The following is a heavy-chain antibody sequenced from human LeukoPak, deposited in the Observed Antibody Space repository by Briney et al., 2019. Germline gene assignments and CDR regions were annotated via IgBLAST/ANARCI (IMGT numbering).Heavy chain of an antibody. D-gene: IGHD3-10*01. CDR2: IYYSGST. J-gene: IGHJ6*03. V-gene: IGHV4-39*07. CDR1: GGSISSNSYY. CDR3: ARGREDGSGSYQGYYMDV. Sequence: SETLSLTCTVSGGSISSNSYYWGWIRQSPGKGLEWIGSIYYSGSTYYNPSLKSRVTISADTPKNQFSLKLSSVTAADTAVYYCARGREDGSGSYQGYYMDVWGKGTTVTISS.